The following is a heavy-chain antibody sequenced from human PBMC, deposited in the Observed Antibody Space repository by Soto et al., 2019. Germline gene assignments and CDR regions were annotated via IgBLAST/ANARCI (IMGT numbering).Heavy chain of an antibody. J-gene: IGHJ3*02. CDR3: ARIKFTYYYDTSGSGAFDM. D-gene: IGHD3-22*01. V-gene: IGHV1-18*01. CDR1: AFTFNSYR. Sequence: RASVKVSFKTSAFTFNSYRFTWLRQAPGQGLEWMGWISAYSGNTNYAQKLQGRLTMTTDTSTSTAYMELRSLRSDDTAVYYCARIKFTYYYDTSGSGAFDMWGQGTMVTVSS. CDR2: ISAYSGNT.